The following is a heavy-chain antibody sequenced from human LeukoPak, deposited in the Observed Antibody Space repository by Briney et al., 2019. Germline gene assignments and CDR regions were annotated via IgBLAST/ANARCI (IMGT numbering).Heavy chain of an antibody. J-gene: IGHJ4*02. V-gene: IGHV3-23*01. CDR1: GFTSSTYA. CDR2: ISGSGDST. Sequence: GGSLRLSCAASGFTSSTYAMIWVRQAPEKGLEWVSAISGSGDSTYYTESVKGRFTISRDNSKNTVYLQMNSLRAEDTAVYYCAKDRGYWGQGTLVTVSS. CDR3: AKDRGY.